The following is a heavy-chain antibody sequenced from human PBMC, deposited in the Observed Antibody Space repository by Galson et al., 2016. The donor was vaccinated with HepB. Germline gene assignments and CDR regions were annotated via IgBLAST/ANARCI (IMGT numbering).Heavy chain of an antibody. CDR1: GYTFISYY. D-gene: IGHD3-10*01. CDR2: INPSGGST. CDR3: ARDNQGRGRYGELDYYYYYYVMDV. J-gene: IGHJ6*02. V-gene: IGHV1-46*01. Sequence: SVKVSCKASGYTFISYYMHWVRQAPGQGLEWMGIINPSGGSTSYAQKFQGRVTMTRDTSTGTVYMELNSLTSEDTAVYYCARDNQGRGRYGELDYYYYYYVMDVWGQGTPVTVSS.